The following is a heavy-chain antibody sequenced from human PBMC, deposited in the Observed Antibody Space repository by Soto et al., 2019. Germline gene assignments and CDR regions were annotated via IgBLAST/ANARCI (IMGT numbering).Heavy chain of an antibody. J-gene: IGHJ6*02. D-gene: IGHD1-26*01. V-gene: IGHV3-30*18. Sequence: GGSLRLSCVASGFTLPNNGINWAGRAPGKGLGWVAVISSDGSSKYYGDSVRGRFTISRDNSKNALFLEMNSLRSEDTAVYYCAKDRGLAESGRWSHYYYGMDVWGQGTTVTVSS. CDR3: AKDRGLAESGRWSHYYYGMDV. CDR2: ISSDGSSK. CDR1: GFTLPNNG.